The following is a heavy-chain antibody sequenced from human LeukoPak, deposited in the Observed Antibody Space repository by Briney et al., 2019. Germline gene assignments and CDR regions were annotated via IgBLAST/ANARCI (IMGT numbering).Heavy chain of an antibody. CDR3: ASIYYYDSAPFDP. CDR2: ICSSGST. V-gene: IGHV4-61*02. Sequence: SETLSLTCTVSGGSISSGNYYWSWIRQPAGKGLEWIGRICSSGSTNYNPSLKSRVTISVDTSKNQFSLKLSSVTAADTAVYYCASIYYYDSAPFDPWGKGTLVTVSS. CDR1: GGSISSGNYY. J-gene: IGHJ5*02. D-gene: IGHD3-22*01.